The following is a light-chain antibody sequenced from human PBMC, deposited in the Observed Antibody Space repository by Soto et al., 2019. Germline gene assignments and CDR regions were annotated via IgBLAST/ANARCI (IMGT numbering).Light chain of an antibody. CDR1: QSVSSY. J-gene: IGKJ3*01. V-gene: IGKV3-11*01. Sequence: EIVVTQSPATLSLSPGERATLSCRASQSVSSYLVWYQQKPGQPPRVLIYDASNRATGIPARFSGSGSGTDFTLTISSLEPEDFAVYYCLQRSNWPLTFGPGTKIDIK. CDR3: LQRSNWPLT. CDR2: DAS.